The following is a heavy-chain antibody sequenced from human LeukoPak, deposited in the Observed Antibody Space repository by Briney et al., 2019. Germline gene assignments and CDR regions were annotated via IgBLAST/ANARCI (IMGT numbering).Heavy chain of an antibody. V-gene: IGHV3-30*02. Sequence: GGSLRLSCAASGFTFSSYGMHWVRQAPGKGLEWVAFIRYDGGNKYYADSVKGRFTISRDNSKNTLYLQMNSLRAEDTAVYYCAKDISSGHKRAEYFQHWGQGTLVTVSS. CDR1: GFTFSSYG. J-gene: IGHJ1*01. D-gene: IGHD6-19*01. CDR3: AKDISSGHKRAEYFQH. CDR2: IRYDGGNK.